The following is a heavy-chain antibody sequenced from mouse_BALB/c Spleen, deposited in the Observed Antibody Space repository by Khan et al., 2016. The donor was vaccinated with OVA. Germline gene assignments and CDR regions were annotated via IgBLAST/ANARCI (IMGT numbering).Heavy chain of an antibody. CDR2: ISYSGNT. J-gene: IGHJ2*01. CDR3: SRIQEGDFDY. V-gene: IGHV3-2*02. Sequence: EVKLLESGPGLVKPSQSLSLTCTVTGYSITSDYAWNWIRQFPGNKLEWMGYISYSGNTKYNPSLKSRISFTRDTSKNKFCLQLNCLTIDDTATYYCSRIQEGDFDYWGQGATLTVSS. CDR1: GYSITSDYA. D-gene: IGHD3-2*02.